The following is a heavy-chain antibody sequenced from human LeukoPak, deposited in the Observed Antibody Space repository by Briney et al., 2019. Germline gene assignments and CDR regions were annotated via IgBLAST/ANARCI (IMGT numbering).Heavy chain of an antibody. CDR2: IYASGST. CDR1: GGSISSYY. CDR3: ARLTTDYVWGSYRSGDDAFDI. D-gene: IGHD3-16*02. V-gene: IGHV4-4*07. J-gene: IGHJ3*02. Sequence: SETLSLTCTVSGGSISSYYWSWIRQPAGKGLEWIGRIYASGSTNYNPSLKSRVTMSVDTSKNQLSLKLTSVTAADTAVYYCARLTTDYVWGSYRSGDDAFDIWGQGTMVTVSS.